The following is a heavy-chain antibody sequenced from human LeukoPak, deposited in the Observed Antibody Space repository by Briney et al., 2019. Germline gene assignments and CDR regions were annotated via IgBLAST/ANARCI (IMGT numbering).Heavy chain of an antibody. Sequence: GGSLRLSCAASGFTFSSYAMHWVRQAPGKGLEWVAVISYDGSNKYYADSVKGRFTISRDNSKNTLYLQMNSLRAEDTAVYYCASQYCYDSSGYYPLDYWGQGTLVTVSS. J-gene: IGHJ4*02. D-gene: IGHD3-22*01. CDR3: ASQYCYDSSGYYPLDY. V-gene: IGHV3-30-3*01. CDR2: ISYDGSNK. CDR1: GFTFSSYA.